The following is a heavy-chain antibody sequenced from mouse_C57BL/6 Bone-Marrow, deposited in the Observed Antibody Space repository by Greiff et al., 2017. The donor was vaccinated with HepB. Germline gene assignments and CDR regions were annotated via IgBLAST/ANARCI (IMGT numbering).Heavy chain of an antibody. V-gene: IGHV7-3*01. CDR1: GFTFTDYY. D-gene: IGHD2-1*01. CDR3: AYYGNLAWFAY. Sequence: EVMLVESGGGLVQPGGSLSLSCAASGFTFTDYYMSWVRQPPGKALEWLGFIRNKANGYTTEYSASVKGRFTISRDNSQSILYLQMNALRAEDSATYYCAYYGNLAWFAYWGQGTLVTVSA. CDR2: IRNKANGYTT. J-gene: IGHJ3*01.